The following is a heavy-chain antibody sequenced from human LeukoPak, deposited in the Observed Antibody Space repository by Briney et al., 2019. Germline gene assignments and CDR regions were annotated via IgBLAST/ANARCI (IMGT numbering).Heavy chain of an antibody. J-gene: IGHJ4*02. V-gene: IGHV3-7*01. CDR1: TFPFSTYW. Sequence: GGSLRLSCAASTFPFSTYWMTWVRQAPGKGPEFVANINQDGSVKNYVDSVKGRFTISRDNAKNSLYLQMNCLRADDTAVYYCARDPGFSSFDYWGQGTLVTVSS. CDR2: INQDGSVK. D-gene: IGHD3-3*02. CDR3: ARDPGFSSFDY.